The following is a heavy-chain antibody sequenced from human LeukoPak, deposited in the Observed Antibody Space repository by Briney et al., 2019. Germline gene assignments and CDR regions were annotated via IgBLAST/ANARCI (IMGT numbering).Heavy chain of an antibody. J-gene: IGHJ4*02. CDR2: SSSTRSTI. V-gene: IGHV3-48*02. CDR3: ARQGGRGDYNR. D-gene: IGHD5-24*01. Sequence: PGGSLRLSCAASGFTFSTYSMNWVRQAPGKGPEWVAHSSSTRSTIYNAGSVRGRFTISRENATNSLYLQLNSLRDEDTAVYYCARQGGRGDYNRWGQGPLVPVSS. CDR1: GFTFSTYS.